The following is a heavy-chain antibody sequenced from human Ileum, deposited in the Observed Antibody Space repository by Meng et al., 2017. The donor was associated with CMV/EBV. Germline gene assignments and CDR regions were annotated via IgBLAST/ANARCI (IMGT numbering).Heavy chain of an antibody. Sequence: HLRQGGAGLPKPSETLSLMCAVYGGSFSKYHWSWIRQPPGKGLEWIGEINHGGSSNYNPSLKSRVTISVDRSRNQVSLKLTSVTAADTAVYYCARASPQRRFLSYWGQGTLVTVSS. J-gene: IGHJ4*02. CDR1: GGSFSKYH. CDR3: ARASPQRRFLSY. CDR2: INHGGSS. V-gene: IGHV4-34*01. D-gene: IGHD3-3*01.